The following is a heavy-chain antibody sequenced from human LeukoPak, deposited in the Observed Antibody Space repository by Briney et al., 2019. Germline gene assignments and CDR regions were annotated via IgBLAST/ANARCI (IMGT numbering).Heavy chain of an antibody. J-gene: IGHJ5*02. D-gene: IGHD1-14*01. CDR3: AKDIT. Sequence: GGSLRLSCAASGFNFNTYEMNWVRQAPGKGLEWVSVIYSGGSTYYADSVKGRFTISRDNSKNTLYLQMNSLRDEDTAVYYCAKDITWGQGTLVTVSS. CDR2: IYSGGST. V-gene: IGHV3-66*01. CDR1: GFNFNTYE.